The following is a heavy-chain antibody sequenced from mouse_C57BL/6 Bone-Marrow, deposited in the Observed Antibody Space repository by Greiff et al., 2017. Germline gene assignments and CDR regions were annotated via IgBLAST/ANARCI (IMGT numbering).Heavy chain of an antibody. Sequence: VQGVESGAELARPGASVKLSCKASGYTFTSYGISWVKQRTGQGLEWIGEIYPRSGNTYYNEKFKGKATLTADKSSSTAYMELRSLTSEDSAVYFCARRVYYGSSLYYFDYWGQGTTLTVSS. CDR3: ARRVYYGSSLYYFDY. J-gene: IGHJ2*01. V-gene: IGHV1-81*01. CDR2: IYPRSGNT. D-gene: IGHD1-1*01. CDR1: GYTFTSYG.